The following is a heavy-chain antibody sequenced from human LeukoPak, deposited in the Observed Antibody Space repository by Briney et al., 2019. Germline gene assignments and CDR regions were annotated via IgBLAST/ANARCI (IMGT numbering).Heavy chain of an antibody. Sequence: PSETLSLTCTVSGGSISSYYWSWIRQPAGKGLEWIGRIYTSGSTNYNPSLKSRVTISVDKSENQFSLKLSSVTAADTAVYYCARGASGGSYPGYMDVWGKGTTVTVSS. CDR3: ARGASGGSYPGYMDV. J-gene: IGHJ6*03. CDR2: IYTSGST. V-gene: IGHV4-4*07. CDR1: GGSISSYY. D-gene: IGHD2-15*01.